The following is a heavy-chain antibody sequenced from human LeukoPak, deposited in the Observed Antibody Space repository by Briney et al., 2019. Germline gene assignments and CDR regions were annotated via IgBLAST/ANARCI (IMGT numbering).Heavy chain of an antibody. J-gene: IGHJ4*02. CDR1: GGSMSTHY. CDR3: ARGEFSSSSGDH. Sequence: SETLSLTCTVSGGSMSTHYWSWIRQPAGKGLEWIGRIYMGGNTNYNPSLESRVTMSMDTSKNQFSLKPNSVTAADTAVYYCARGEFSSSSGDHWGQGILVTVSS. D-gene: IGHD6-6*01. CDR2: IYMGGNT. V-gene: IGHV4-4*07.